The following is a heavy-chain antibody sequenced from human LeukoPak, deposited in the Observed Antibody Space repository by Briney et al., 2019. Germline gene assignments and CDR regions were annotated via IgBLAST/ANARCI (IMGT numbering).Heavy chain of an antibody. CDR2: IHYNGNH. Sequence: SETLSLTCSVSGDSIRNYHWTWIRQSPGKGLEWIGYIHYNGNHYYNPSLETRVTMSVDTSKNQFSLKLSSVTAADTAVYYCARDRIDRWSGSRQGFDPWGQGTLVTVSS. D-gene: IGHD3-10*01. V-gene: IGHV4-59*12. J-gene: IGHJ5*02. CDR1: GDSIRNYH. CDR3: ARDRIDRWSGSRQGFDP.